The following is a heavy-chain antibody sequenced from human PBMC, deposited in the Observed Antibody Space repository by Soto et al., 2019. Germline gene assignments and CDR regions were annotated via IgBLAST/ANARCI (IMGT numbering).Heavy chain of an antibody. CDR2: ISGSGDST. J-gene: IGHJ4*02. D-gene: IGHD6-13*01. V-gene: IGHV3-23*01. CDR1: GFTFSSYA. Sequence: PGGSLRLSCAASGFTFSSYAMNWVRQAPGKGLEWVSVISGSGDSTYYADSVKGRFTISRDNSKNTLYLQMNSMRAEDTAVYYCARRGPGTYIDYWGQGTLVTVSS. CDR3: ARRGPGTYIDY.